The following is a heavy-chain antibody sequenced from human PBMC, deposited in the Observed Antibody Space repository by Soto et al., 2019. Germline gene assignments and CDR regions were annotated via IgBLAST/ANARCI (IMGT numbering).Heavy chain of an antibody. CDR3: AKDSSGYYGVFDS. V-gene: IGHV3-23*01. CDR2: ISDSGGST. CDR1: RFTFSNYA. J-gene: IGHJ4*02. Sequence: EVQLLESGGGLVQPGGSLRLSCAASRFTFSNYAMSWVRQAPGKGLEWVSVISDSGGSTYYSDSVKGRFTISRDNSNNILYLQMKSLRAEDTAVYYCAKDSSGYYGVFDSWGQGPLVTVSS. D-gene: IGHD3-22*01.